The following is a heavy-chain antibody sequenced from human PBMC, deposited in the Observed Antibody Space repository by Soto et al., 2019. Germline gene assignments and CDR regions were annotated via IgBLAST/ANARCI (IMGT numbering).Heavy chain of an antibody. CDR1: GYSFTSYW. CDR3: GRLKKNGGMIVVVIPEKNSYFDY. V-gene: IGHV5-51*01. Sequence: GESLKISCKGSGYSFTSYWIGWVRQMPGKGLEWMGIIYPGDSDTRYSPSFQGQVTISADKSISTAYLQWSSLKASDTAMYYCGRLKKNGGMIVVVIPEKNSYFDYGGKGPLVTVP. CDR2: IYPGDSDT. J-gene: IGHJ4*02. D-gene: IGHD3-22*01.